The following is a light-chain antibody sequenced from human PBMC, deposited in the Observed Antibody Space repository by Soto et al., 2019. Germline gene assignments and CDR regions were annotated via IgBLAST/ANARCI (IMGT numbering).Light chain of an antibody. V-gene: IGKV1-9*01. J-gene: IGKJ1*01. CDR1: QGINNF. Sequence: DIQLTQSPSFLSASVGDRVTITCLASQGINNFLAWYQQKPGKAPKLLIFAASTLQSGVPSRFSGSGSGTDFSLTISSLQPEDFAIYYCQQFNTYPRTFGQGTTVERK. CDR3: QQFNTYPRT. CDR2: AAS.